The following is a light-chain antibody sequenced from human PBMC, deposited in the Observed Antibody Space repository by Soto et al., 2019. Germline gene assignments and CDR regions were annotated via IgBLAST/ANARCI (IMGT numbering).Light chain of an antibody. CDR1: QSVSSSY. CDR2: GAS. V-gene: IGKV3-20*01. Sequence: EIVLTQSPGTLSLSPGERATLSCRASQSVSSSYLAWYQQKPGQAPRLLIYGASSRHTGIPERFSGSGSGTDFTLTISRLEPEDFAVYYCQQYRSSLLTFGQGTRLEIK. CDR3: QQYRSSLLT. J-gene: IGKJ5*01.